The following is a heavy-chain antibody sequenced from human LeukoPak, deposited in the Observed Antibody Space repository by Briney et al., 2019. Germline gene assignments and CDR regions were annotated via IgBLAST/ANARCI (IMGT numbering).Heavy chain of an antibody. D-gene: IGHD3-10*01. CDR2: IKQDGSEK. V-gene: IGHV3-7*01. CDR1: GFTFSSYW. Sequence: GGSLRLSCAASGFTFSSYWMSWVRQAPGKGLEWVANIKQDGSEKYYVDSVKGRFTISRDNAKNSLYLHMNSLRAEDTAVYYCARGPVLLWFGELLPLYNWFDPWGQGTLVTVSS. CDR3: ARGPVLLWFGELLPLYNWFDP. J-gene: IGHJ5*02.